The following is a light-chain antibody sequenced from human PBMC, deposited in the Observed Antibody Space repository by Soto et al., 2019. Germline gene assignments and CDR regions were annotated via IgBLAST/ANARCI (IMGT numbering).Light chain of an antibody. CDR1: SSDVGSYNL. V-gene: IGLV2-23*01. J-gene: IGLJ2*01. CDR2: EGS. CDR3: CSYAGSSTRVV. Sequence: QSVLTQPASVSGSPGQSITISCTGTSSDVGSYNLVSWYQQHPGKAPKLMIYEGSKRPSGVSNRFSGSKSGNTASLTISGLQAEDEADYYCCSYAGSSTRVVFGGGTNLTVL.